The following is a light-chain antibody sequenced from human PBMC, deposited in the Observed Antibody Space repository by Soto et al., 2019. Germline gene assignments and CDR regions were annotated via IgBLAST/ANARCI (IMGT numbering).Light chain of an antibody. CDR1: SSDVGDYNY. V-gene: IGLV2-8*01. CDR2: DVS. J-gene: IGLJ1*01. Sequence: QSVRAQPPSASGSPGRSGTISCTGTSSDVGDYNYVSWYQQHPGKAPKLMTYDVSERPSGVPDRFSASKSGNTASLTVSGLQAQDEADYYCSSSAGSNNLDFGTGTKVTVL. CDR3: SSSAGSNNLD.